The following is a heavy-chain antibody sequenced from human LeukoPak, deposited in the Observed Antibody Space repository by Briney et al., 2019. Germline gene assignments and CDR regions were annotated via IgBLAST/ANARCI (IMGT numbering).Heavy chain of an antibody. D-gene: IGHD3-3*01. J-gene: IGHJ4*02. CDR3: ARFEEGFLASFDY. CDR1: GGSFSGYY. Sequence: SETLSLTCAVYGGSFSGYYWSWIRQHPGKGLEWIGYIYYSGSTYYNPSLKSRVTISVDTSKNQFSLKLSSVTAADTAVYYCARFEEGFLASFDYWGQGTLVTVSS. CDR2: IYYSGST. V-gene: IGHV4-31*11.